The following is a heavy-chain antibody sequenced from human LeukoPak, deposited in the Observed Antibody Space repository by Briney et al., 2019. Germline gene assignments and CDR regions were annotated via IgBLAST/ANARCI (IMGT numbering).Heavy chain of an antibody. CDR2: IRYDGSNK. CDR1: GFTFSSYG. J-gene: IGHJ3*02. V-gene: IGHV3-30*02. Sequence: PGGSLRLSCAASGFTFSSYGMHWVRQAPGKWLEWVAFIRYDGSNKYYADSVKGRFTISRDNSKNTLYLQMNSLRAEDTAVYYCARDDVYYYDSSGATDAFDIWGQGTMVTVSS. D-gene: IGHD3-22*01. CDR3: ARDDVYYYDSSGATDAFDI.